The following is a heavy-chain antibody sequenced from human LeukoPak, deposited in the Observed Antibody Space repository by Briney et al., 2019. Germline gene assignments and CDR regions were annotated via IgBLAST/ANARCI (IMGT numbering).Heavy chain of an antibody. J-gene: IGHJ3*02. CDR1: GFTVSSNY. V-gene: IGHV3-66*01. CDR3: ARALDTEDAFDI. CDR2: IYSGGST. D-gene: IGHD5-18*01. Sequence: GGSLRLSCAASGFTVSSNYMSWVRQAPGKGLEWVSVIYSGGSTYYADSVKGRFTISRDNSKNTLYLQMNSLRAEDTAVYYCARALDTEDAFDIWGQGTMVTVSS.